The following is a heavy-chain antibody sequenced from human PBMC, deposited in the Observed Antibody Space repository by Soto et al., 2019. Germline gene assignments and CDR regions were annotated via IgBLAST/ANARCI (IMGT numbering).Heavy chain of an antibody. D-gene: IGHD1-1*01. CDR2: INKDGGRT. Sequence: EVQLLESGGGLVQPGESLRLSCAASGFTFGSYFMNWVRQAPGKGPEWVSDINKDGGRTHYADSVRGRFTISRDNSRNTLYLQMNRLRAEDTALYYCAKDLHWYGMDVWGQETTVTVSS. CDR1: GFTFGSYF. V-gene: IGHV3-23*01. CDR3: AKDLHWYGMDV. J-gene: IGHJ6*02.